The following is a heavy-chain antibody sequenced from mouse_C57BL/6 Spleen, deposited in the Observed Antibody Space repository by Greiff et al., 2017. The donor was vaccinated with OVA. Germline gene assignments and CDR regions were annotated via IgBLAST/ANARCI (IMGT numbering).Heavy chain of an antibody. Sequence: QVTLKVSGPGILQSSQTLSLTCSFSGFSLSTSGMGVSWLRPPSGKGLEWLAHIYWDDAKRNNPSLKRRLTTSKDTSRNQVFLKITSVDTADAATYYCARTPYGYDDWYFDVWGTGTTVTVSS. V-gene: IGHV8-12*01. CDR3: ARTPYGYDDWYFDV. J-gene: IGHJ1*03. D-gene: IGHD2-2*01. CDR2: IYWDDAK. CDR1: GFSLSTSGMG.